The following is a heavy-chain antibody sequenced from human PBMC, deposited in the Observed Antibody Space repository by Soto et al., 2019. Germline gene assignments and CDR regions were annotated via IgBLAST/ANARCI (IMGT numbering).Heavy chain of an antibody. Sequence: GGSLRLSCAASGFTFSSYSMNWVRQAPGKGLEWVSSISSSSSYIYYAVSVKGRFTISRDNAKNSLYLQMNSLRAEDTAVYYCARVGISGSGSYYPTYYYYYGMDVWGQGTTVTVSS. CDR3: ARVGISGSGSYYPTYYYYYGMDV. J-gene: IGHJ6*02. V-gene: IGHV3-21*01. CDR1: GFTFSSYS. CDR2: ISSSSSYI. D-gene: IGHD3-10*01.